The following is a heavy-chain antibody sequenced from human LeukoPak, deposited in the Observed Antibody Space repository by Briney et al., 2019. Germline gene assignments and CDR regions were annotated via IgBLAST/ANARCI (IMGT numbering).Heavy chain of an antibody. CDR2: IYTSGST. V-gene: IGHV4-4*07. J-gene: IGHJ6*03. Sequence: SETLSLTCTVSGGSISSYYWSWIRQPAGKGLEWIGRIYTSGSTNYNPSLKSRVTISVDKSKNQFSLKLSSVTAADTAVYYCARMGSEYYYCYMDVWGKGTTVTVSS. D-gene: IGHD3-10*01. CDR3: ARMGSEYYYCYMDV. CDR1: GGSISSYY.